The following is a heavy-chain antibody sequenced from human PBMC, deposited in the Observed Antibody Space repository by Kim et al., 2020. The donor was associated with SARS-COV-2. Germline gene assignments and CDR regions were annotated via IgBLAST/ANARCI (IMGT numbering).Heavy chain of an antibody. J-gene: IGHJ3*01. D-gene: IGHD2-8*01. CDR1: GFAFSRYW. CDR2: INSDGTNT. Sequence: GGSLRLSCVASGFAFSRYWMHWVRQAPGEGLVWVSQINSDGTNTTYADAVEGRFTISRDNAKNTLYLQMNSLRVEDTAMYYCIRDNGQPGDVWGRGTMVT. CDR3: IRDNGQPGDV. V-gene: IGHV3-74*01.